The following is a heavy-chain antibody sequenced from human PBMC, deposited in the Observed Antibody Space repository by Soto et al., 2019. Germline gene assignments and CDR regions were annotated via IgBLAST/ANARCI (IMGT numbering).Heavy chain of an antibody. Sequence: PGGSLRLSCAASGFTFDDYAMHWVRQAPGNGLEWVSGISWNSGSIGYADSVKGRFTISRDNAKNSLYLQLNSLRAEGTALYYCAIDISGSYLFYYYGMDVWGQGTTVTVSS. V-gene: IGHV3-9*01. D-gene: IGHD1-26*01. CDR3: AIDISGSYLFYYYGMDV. CDR1: GFTFDDYA. J-gene: IGHJ6*02. CDR2: ISWNSGSI.